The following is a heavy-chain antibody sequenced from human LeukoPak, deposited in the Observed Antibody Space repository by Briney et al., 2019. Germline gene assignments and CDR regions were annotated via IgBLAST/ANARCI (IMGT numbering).Heavy chain of an antibody. CDR1: GFTFSDYF. CDR2: ISGRGNYV. J-gene: IGHJ4*02. CDR3: VSFYETY. Sequence: PGGSLRLSCAASGFTFSDYFMSWVRQAPGKGLEWLSYISGRGNYVDYAESLKGRITISRDNAKNTVYLQMNNLRAEDTAVYYCVSFYETYWGRGTLVTVSS. D-gene: IGHD2-2*01. V-gene: IGHV3-11*06.